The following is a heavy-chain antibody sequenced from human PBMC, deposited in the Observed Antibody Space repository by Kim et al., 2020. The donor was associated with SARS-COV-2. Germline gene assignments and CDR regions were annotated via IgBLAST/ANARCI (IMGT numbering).Heavy chain of an antibody. CDR2: FKSNSDGDTS. D-gene: IGHD1-26*01. CDR1: GFTLTDAW. CDR3: ATGDGVGDKIQYNYGYPFDY. V-gene: IGHV3-15*05. J-gene: IGHJ4*02. Sequence: GGSLRLSCAVSGFTLTDAWMNWVRQVPGKGLQWVGRFKSNSDGDTSDFAEPVKGRFTVSRDDSKDTLYLHMNSLKTDDSAVYYCATGDGVGDKIQYNYGYPFDYWGQGTLVTVSS.